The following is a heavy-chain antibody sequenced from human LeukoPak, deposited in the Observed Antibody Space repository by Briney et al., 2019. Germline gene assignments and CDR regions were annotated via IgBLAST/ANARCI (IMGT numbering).Heavy chain of an antibody. CDR1: GYIFTSYG. Sequence: GASVKVSCKASGYIFTSYGISWVRQAPGQGLEWVGWISAYNGNTIYAQRLQDRVTMTTDTSTSTAYMELRSLRSEDTAVYYCARAPPPLDIVVVPAAPASYYYYMDVWGKGTTVTVSS. CDR3: ARAPPPLDIVVVPAAPASYYYYMDV. J-gene: IGHJ6*03. V-gene: IGHV1-18*01. D-gene: IGHD2-2*01. CDR2: ISAYNGNT.